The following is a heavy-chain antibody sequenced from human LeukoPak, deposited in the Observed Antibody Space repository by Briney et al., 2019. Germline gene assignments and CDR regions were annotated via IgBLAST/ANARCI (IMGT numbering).Heavy chain of an antibody. J-gene: IGHJ4*02. V-gene: IGHV3-48*01. CDR1: GFTFSYYS. D-gene: IGHD2-2*01. Sequence: GGSLRLSCAASGFTFSYYSMNWVRQAPGKGREWVSHISDSSETKYYADSVQGRFTISRDNAKNSLYLQLNRLRAVDTAVYYCARAAGVPAARFDYWGQGALVTVSS. CDR3: ARAAGVPAARFDY. CDR2: ISDSSETK.